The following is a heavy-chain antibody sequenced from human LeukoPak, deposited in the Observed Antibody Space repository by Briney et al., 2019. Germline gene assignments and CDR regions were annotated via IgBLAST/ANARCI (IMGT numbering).Heavy chain of an antibody. Sequence: ASVKVSCKASGYTFTGYYMHWVRQAPGQGLGWMGWINPNSGGTNYAQKFQGRVTMTRDTSISTAYMELSRLRSDDTAVYYCAREGYSYGPTDPDAFDIWGQGTMVTVSS. D-gene: IGHD5-18*01. V-gene: IGHV1-2*02. J-gene: IGHJ3*02. CDR2: INPNSGGT. CDR1: GYTFTGYY. CDR3: AREGYSYGPTDPDAFDI.